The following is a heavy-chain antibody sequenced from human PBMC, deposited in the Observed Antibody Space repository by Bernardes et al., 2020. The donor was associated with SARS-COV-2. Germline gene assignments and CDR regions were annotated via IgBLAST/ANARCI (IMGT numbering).Heavy chain of an antibody. V-gene: IGHV3-20*04. CDR3: VRQLAFCRPSGCSRIPNVFDS. CDR1: GFTFDDYG. CDR2: GNWNGDYT. D-gene: IGHD3-3*02. Sequence: GGSLRLSCGASGFTFDDYGMGWVRQAPGKGPEWVSSGNWNGDYTDYADSVKGRFTISRDNARNSLFLQMNSLTVGDTAFYYCVRQLAFCRPSGCSRIPNVFDSWGRGILVTVSS. J-gene: IGHJ4*02.